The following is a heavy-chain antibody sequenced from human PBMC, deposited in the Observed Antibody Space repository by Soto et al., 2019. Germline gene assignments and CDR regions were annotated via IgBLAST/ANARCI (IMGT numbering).Heavy chain of an antibody. V-gene: IGHV5-51*01. Sequence: PGPSMTISCTRSAYSFTSYWIGWVRQMPGKAPEWMGLIYPGDSDTRYSPSFRGQVTISADKSINTAYLQWSSLKASDTAIYYCARPPGTGENRFTVWGQGTTVTVSS. CDR3: ARPPGTGENRFTV. J-gene: IGHJ6*02. CDR1: AYSFTSYW. CDR2: IYPGDSDT. D-gene: IGHD7-27*01.